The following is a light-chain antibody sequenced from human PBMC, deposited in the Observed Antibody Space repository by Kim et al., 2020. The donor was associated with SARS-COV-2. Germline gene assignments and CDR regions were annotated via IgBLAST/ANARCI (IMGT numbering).Light chain of an antibody. J-gene: IGKJ1*01. CDR3: QHYTTYSGT. V-gene: IGKV1-5*01. CDR1: QSISSW. CDR2: DTS. Sequence: GDTVPITCRASQSISSWLAWYQQKPGKAPKLVIYDTSVLESGVPSRFSGSGSGTEFTLTISSLQPDDFATYYCQHYTTYSGTFGQGTKVDIK.